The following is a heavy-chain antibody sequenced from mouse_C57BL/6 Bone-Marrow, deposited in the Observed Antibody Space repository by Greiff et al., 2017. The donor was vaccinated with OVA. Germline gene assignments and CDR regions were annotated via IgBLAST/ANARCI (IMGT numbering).Heavy chain of an antibody. CDR2: IDPENGDT. CDR3: TTDWDVGFAY. D-gene: IGHD4-1*01. Sequence: EVQLQQSGAELVRPGASVKLSCTASGFNIKDDYMHWVKQRPEQGLEWIGWIDPENGDTEYASKFQGKATITADTSSNTAYLQLSSLTSEDTAVYYCTTDWDVGFAYWGQGTLVTVSA. CDR1: GFNIKDDY. V-gene: IGHV14-4*01. J-gene: IGHJ3*01.